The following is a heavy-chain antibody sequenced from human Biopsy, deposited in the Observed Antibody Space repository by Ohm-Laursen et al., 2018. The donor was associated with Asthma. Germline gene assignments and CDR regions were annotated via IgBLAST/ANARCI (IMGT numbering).Heavy chain of an antibody. CDR2: IIPIFGPT. CDR1: GGTFRSNS. Sequence: GSSVKLSCKASGGTFRSNSINWVRQAPGQGLEWMGRIIPIFGPTNYAQKFQVRVTISADDSTSTAYMELSSLSSEDTALYYCSRGLEYVHSSGAFDYWGQGTLVTVSS. J-gene: IGHJ4*02. CDR3: SRGLEYVHSSGAFDY. D-gene: IGHD6-25*01. V-gene: IGHV1-69*15.